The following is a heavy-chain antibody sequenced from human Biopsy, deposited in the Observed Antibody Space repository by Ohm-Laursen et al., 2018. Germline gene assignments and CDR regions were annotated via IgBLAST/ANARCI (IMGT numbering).Heavy chain of an antibody. J-gene: IGHJ4*02. CDR2: ISGSGGNT. Sequence: SLRLSCTACGFTVYNNYMTWVRQAPGKGLEWVSTISGSGGNTYYADSVRGRFTVSRDGSKSTLYLQMSSLSAEDTAFYYYAKGGYCTTSSCYMDLDYWGQGTLVTVSS. CDR1: GFTVYNNY. CDR3: AKGGYCTTSSCYMDLDY. D-gene: IGHD2-2*02. V-gene: IGHV3-23*01.